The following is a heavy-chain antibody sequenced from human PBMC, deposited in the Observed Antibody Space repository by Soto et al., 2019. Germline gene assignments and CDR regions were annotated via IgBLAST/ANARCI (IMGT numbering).Heavy chain of an antibody. V-gene: IGHV1-2*02. J-gene: IGHJ5*02. D-gene: IGHD3-16*01. Sequence: QVQLVQSGAEVKKPGASVYVSCKASGYTFSDYYVHWVRQAPGQGLEWMGWINPNVGGTNYARKFQVRVIMIMYTAISTVYMKLTRLSPDVTAIYYCARGGREVPRIPYDTWGQGTRVTVSS. CDR1: GYTFSDYY. CDR3: ARGGREVPRIPYDT. CDR2: INPNVGGT.